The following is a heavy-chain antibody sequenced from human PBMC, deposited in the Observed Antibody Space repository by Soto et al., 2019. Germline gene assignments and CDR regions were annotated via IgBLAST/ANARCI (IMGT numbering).Heavy chain of an antibody. CDR1: GGSISSGGYY. D-gene: IGHD1-1*01. V-gene: IGHV4-31*03. CDR3: ARTTKRPIDAFDI. CDR2: IDYSGST. J-gene: IGHJ3*02. Sequence: QVQLQESGPGLVKPSQTLSLTCTVSGGSISSGGYYWSWIRQHPGKGLEWIGYIDYSGSTYYNPSLKSRVTISVDTSKNQFSLKLSSVTAADTAVYYCARTTKRPIDAFDIWGQGTMVTVSS.